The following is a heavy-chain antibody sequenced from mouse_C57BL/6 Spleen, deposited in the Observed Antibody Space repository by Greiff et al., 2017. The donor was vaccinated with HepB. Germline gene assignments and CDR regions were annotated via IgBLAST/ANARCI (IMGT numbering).Heavy chain of an antibody. Sequence: EVKLMESGPAMVKPSQSLSLTCTVTGYSITSGYDWHWIRHFPGNKLEWMGYISYSGSTNYNPSLKSRISITHDTSKNHFFLKLNSVTTEDTATYYCARAGYYDSFAYWGQGTLVTVSA. D-gene: IGHD2-4*01. CDR2: ISYSGST. V-gene: IGHV3-1*01. J-gene: IGHJ3*01. CDR3: ARAGYYDSFAY. CDR1: GYSITSGYD.